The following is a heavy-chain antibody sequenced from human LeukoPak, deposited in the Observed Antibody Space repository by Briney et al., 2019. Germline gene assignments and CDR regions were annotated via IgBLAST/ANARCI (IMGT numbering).Heavy chain of an antibody. Sequence: GGSLRLSCAASRFTFSSSAMTWVRQAPGKGLEWVSTISDSGGNTFYADSVKGRFTISRDNSKNTLYLRMNSLRAEDTAVYYCAKLGYCSSTNCYYYYYYGMDVWGQGTTVTVSS. CDR1: RFTFSSSA. J-gene: IGHJ6*02. CDR2: ISDSGGNT. V-gene: IGHV3-23*01. CDR3: AKLGYCSSTNCYYYYYYGMDV. D-gene: IGHD2-2*01.